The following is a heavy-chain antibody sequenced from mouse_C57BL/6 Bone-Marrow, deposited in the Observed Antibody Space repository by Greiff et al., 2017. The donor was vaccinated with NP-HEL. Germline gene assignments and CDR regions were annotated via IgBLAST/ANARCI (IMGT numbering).Heavy chain of an antibody. CDR3: ARNVVITTWFAY. V-gene: IGHV1-66*01. CDR1: GYSFTSYY. Sequence: VQLQQSGPELVKPGASVKISCKASGYSFTSYYIHWVKQRPGQGLEWIGWIYPGSGNTKYNEKFKGKATLTADTSSSTAYLQLSSLTSEDSAVYYCARNVVITTWFAYGGQGTLVTVSA. CDR2: IYPGSGNT. J-gene: IGHJ3*01.